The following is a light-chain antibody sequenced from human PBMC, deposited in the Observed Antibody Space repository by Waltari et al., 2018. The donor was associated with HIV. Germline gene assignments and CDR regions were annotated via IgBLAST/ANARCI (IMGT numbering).Light chain of an antibody. CDR3: QQYYSSPFT. J-gene: IGKJ4*01. Sequence: DIVMTQSPDSLAVSLGERATINCKSRQSVLYRSNNKNHLAWYQQKPGQPPKLLIYWASTREFGVPDRFSGSGSGTDFTLTISSLQAEDVAVYYCQQYYSSPFTFGGGTRVEIK. V-gene: IGKV4-1*01. CDR2: WAS. CDR1: QSVLYRSNNKNH.